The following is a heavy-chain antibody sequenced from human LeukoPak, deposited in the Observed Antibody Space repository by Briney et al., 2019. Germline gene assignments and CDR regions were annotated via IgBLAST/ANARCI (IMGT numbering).Heavy chain of an antibody. D-gene: IGHD3-3*01. V-gene: IGHV3-21*01. CDR1: GFTFSSYS. CDR2: ISSSSSYI. Sequence: GGSLRLPCAASGFTFSSYSMNWVRQAPGKGLEWVSSISSSSSYIYYADSVKGRFTISRDNAKNSLYLQMNSLRAEDTAVYYCARGGGITYYDFWSGYLEIDYWGQGTLVTVSS. J-gene: IGHJ4*02. CDR3: ARGGGITYYDFWSGYLEIDY.